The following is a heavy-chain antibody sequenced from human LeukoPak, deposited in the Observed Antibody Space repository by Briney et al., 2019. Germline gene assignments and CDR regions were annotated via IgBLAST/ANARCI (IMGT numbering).Heavy chain of an antibody. Sequence: GGSLSLYCAAAGFTFSSYGMHWVRQAPGKGLEWVAVIWYDVSNKYYAYSVKGRFTISRDNSKNTLYLQMNSMRAEDTAVYYCARDPGGSYYFDYWGQGTLVTVSS. J-gene: IGHJ4*02. CDR2: IWYDVSNK. CDR1: GFTFSSYG. V-gene: IGHV3-33*01. CDR3: ARDPGGSYYFDY. D-gene: IGHD1-26*01.